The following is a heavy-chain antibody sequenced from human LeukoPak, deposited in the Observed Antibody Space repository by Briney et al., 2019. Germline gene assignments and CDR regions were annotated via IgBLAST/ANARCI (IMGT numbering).Heavy chain of an antibody. CDR1: GFTFSGYW. Sequence: GGSLRLSCAASGFTFSGYWMSWVRQAPGKGLAWVSAISGNGANTYHAGSVKGRFTISRDNSQKTLFLQMNSLRAEDTAVYYCAKTLGYGSGFNAFDIWGQGTMVTVSS. CDR3: AKTLGYGSGFNAFDI. V-gene: IGHV3-23*01. J-gene: IGHJ3*02. D-gene: IGHD3-10*01. CDR2: ISGNGANT.